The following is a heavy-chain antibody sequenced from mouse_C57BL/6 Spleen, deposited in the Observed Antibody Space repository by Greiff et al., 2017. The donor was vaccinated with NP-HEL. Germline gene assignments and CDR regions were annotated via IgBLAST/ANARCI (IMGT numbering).Heavy chain of an antibody. V-gene: IGHV5-17*01. CDR2: ISSGSSTI. Sequence: EVQRVESGGGLVKPGGSLKLSCAASGFTFSDYGMHWVRQAPEKGLEWVAYISSGSSTIYYADTVKGRFTISRDNAKNTLFLQMTSLRSEDTAMYYCARNYYGSSSPWFAYWGQGTLVTVSA. J-gene: IGHJ3*01. CDR3: ARNYYGSSSPWFAY. D-gene: IGHD1-1*01. CDR1: GFTFSDYG.